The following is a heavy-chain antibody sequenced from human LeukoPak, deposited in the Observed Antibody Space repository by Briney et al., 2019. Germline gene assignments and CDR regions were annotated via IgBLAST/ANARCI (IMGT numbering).Heavy chain of an antibody. CDR3: VKDRAMATRTHYFDY. V-gene: IGHV3-64D*06. D-gene: IGHD5-24*01. CDR1: GFTFSSYA. J-gene: IGHJ4*02. CDR2: ISTKGGTT. Sequence: GGSLRLSCSASGFTFSSYAMHWVRQPPGKGLEYVSAISTKGGTTYYADSVKGRFTTSRDNSKNTLHLQMSSLRGEDTAVYYCVKDRAMATRTHYFDYWGQGTLVTVSS.